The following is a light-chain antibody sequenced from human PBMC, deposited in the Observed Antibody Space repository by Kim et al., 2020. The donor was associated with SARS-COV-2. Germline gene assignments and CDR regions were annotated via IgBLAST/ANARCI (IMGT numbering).Light chain of an antibody. V-gene: IGLV2-14*03. CDR2: DVN. CDR3: TSYTVGTWV. CDR1: SGDIADYNS. J-gene: IGLJ3*02. Sequence: PRQSITISCTGTSGDIADYNSVSWYQQHPGKAPNLLIYDVNKRPSGISNRFSGSKSGATASLTISGLQAEDEADYYCTSYTVGTWVFGGGTQLTVL.